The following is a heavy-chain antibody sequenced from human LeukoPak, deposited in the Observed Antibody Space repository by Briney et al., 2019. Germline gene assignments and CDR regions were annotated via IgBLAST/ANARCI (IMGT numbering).Heavy chain of an antibody. V-gene: IGHV1-8*01. Sequence: ASVKVSCKASGYTFTSYDINWVRQATGQGLEWMGWMNPNCGNTGYAQKFQGRVTMTRNTSISTAYMELGSLRSEDTAVYYCARGYGQKTIFGVVIIRGYYYYYMDVWGKGTTVTVSS. CDR1: GYTFTSYD. J-gene: IGHJ6*03. CDR2: MNPNCGNT. CDR3: ARGYGQKTIFGVVIIRGYYYYYMDV. D-gene: IGHD3-3*01.